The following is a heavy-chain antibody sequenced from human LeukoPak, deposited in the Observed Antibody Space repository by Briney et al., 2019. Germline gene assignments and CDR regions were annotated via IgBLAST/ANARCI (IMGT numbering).Heavy chain of an antibody. D-gene: IGHD6-13*01. CDR1: GGSISSSNW. Sequence: PSGTLSLTCAVSGGSISSSNWWSWVRQPPGKGLEWIGEIYHSGSTNYNPSLKSRVTISVDKSKNQFSLKLGSVTAADTAVYYCARDGQRYSSSWYYFDYWGQGTLVTVSS. V-gene: IGHV4-4*02. CDR2: IYHSGST. CDR3: ARDGQRYSSSWYYFDY. J-gene: IGHJ4*02.